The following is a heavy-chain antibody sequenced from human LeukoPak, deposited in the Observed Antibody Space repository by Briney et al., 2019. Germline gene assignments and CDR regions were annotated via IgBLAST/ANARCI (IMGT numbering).Heavy chain of an antibody. CDR3: ARDSSSWRILDY. J-gene: IGHJ4*02. CDR1: GFTFSSYS. CDR2: ISSSSSSYI. V-gene: IGHV3-21*01. D-gene: IGHD6-13*01. Sequence: GGSLRLSCAASGFTFSSYSMNWVRQAPGKGLEWVSSISSSSSSYIYYADSVKGRFTISRDNAKNSLYLQMNSLRAEDTAVYYCARDSSSWRILDYWGQGTLVTVSS.